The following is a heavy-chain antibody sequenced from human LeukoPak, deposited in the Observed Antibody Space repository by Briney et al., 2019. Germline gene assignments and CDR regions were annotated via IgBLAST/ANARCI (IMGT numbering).Heavy chain of an antibody. CDR2: IRYDGSNK. Sequence: GGSLRLSCAASGFTFRSYGMHWVRQAPGKGLGWVAFIRYDGSNKYYADSVMGRFTISRDNSKNTLYLQMNSLRAEDTAVYYCAKTYYDFWSGYSWGQGTLVTVSS. CDR3: AKTYYDFWSGYS. V-gene: IGHV3-30*02. J-gene: IGHJ5*02. D-gene: IGHD3-3*01. CDR1: GFTFRSYG.